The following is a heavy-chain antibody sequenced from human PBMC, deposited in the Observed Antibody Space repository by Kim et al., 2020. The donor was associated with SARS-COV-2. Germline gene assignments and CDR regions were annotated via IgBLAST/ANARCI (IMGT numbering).Heavy chain of an antibody. V-gene: IGHV4-59*01. Sequence: SETLSLTCTVSGGSISSYYWSWIRQPPGKGLEWIGYIYYSGSTNYNPSLKSRVTISVDTSKNQFSLKLSSVTAADTAVYYCARVIAVAGMIRYYYGMDVWGQGTTVTVSS. CDR1: GGSISSYY. CDR3: ARVIAVAGMIRYYYGMDV. D-gene: IGHD6-19*01. CDR2: IYYSGST. J-gene: IGHJ6*02.